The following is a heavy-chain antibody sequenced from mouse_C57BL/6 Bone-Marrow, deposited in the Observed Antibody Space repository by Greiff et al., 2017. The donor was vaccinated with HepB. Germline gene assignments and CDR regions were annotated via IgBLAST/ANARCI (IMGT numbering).Heavy chain of an antibody. V-gene: IGHV1-15*01. CDR2: IDPETGGT. CDR3: TSYYGSSVDY. Sequence: VQLQQSGAELVRPGASVTLSSKASGYTFTDYEMHWVQQTPVHGLEWIGAIDPETGGTAYNQKFKGKAILTADKSSSTAYMEPRSLASEDSAVYYCTSYYGSSVDYWGQGTTLTVSS. CDR1: GYTFTDYE. D-gene: IGHD1-1*01. J-gene: IGHJ2*01.